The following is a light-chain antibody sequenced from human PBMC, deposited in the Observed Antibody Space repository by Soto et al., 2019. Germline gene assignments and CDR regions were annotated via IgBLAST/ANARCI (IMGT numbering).Light chain of an antibody. CDR2: GVS. CDR1: QSVSSN. V-gene: IGKV3-15*01. Sequence: EIVMTQSPATLSVFPGERATLSCRASQSVSSNLAWYQQKPGHAPRLLIYGVSTRATGTPARFSGSGSGTEFTLTISSLQSEDFAVYYCQQYNNWPPITFGQGTRLEIK. CDR3: QQYNNWPPIT. J-gene: IGKJ5*01.